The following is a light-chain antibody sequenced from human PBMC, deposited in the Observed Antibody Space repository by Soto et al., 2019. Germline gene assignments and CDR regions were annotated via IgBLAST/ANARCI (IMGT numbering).Light chain of an antibody. CDR1: STDVGVYDY. V-gene: IGLV2-8*01. Sequence: QSALTQPPSASGSPGQWVTISCTGTSTDVGVYDYVYRYQQHPAQAPKVMIYPVSQRASGVPDRFSGSKSGNTASLTVSGLQAEDEPEYYCSSYAGRKHLNVFGGGTKLTVL. CDR2: PVS. J-gene: IGLJ2*01. CDR3: SSYAGRKHLNV.